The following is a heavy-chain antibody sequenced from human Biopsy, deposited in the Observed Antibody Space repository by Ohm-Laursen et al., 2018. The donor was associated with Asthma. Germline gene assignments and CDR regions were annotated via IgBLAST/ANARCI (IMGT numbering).Heavy chain of an antibody. CDR3: ASPSSSREILYYYYNMDI. CDR1: GYTFSSFG. CDR2: ISVYNGDT. V-gene: IGHV1-18*01. D-gene: IGHD6-13*01. Sequence: GASVKVSCKASGYTFSSFGISWVRQAPGQGLDWMGWISVYNGDTDYAQKLQGRVTMTTDTSTSTAYMELRSLRSDDTAVYYCASPSSSREILYYYYNMDIWGQGTTVTV. J-gene: IGHJ6*02.